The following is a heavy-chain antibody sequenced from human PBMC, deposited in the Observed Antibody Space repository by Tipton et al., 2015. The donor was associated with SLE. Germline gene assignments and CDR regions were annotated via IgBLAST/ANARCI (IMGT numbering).Heavy chain of an antibody. CDR1: GFTFDDYA. CDR2: ISWDGGST. CDR3: AKDHSSGWNGFDY. Sequence: GSLRLSCAASGFTFDDYAMHWVRQAPGKGLEWVSLISWDGGSTYYEDSVKGRFTISRDNSKNSLYLQMNSLRAEDTALYYCAKDHSSGWNGFDYWGQGTLVTVSS. J-gene: IGHJ4*02. D-gene: IGHD6-19*01. V-gene: IGHV3-43D*04.